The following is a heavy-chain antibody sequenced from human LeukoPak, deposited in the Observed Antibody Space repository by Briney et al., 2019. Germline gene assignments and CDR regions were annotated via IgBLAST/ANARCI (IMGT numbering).Heavy chain of an antibody. Sequence: GGSLRLSCAASGFTFSNYAMSWVRQAPGKGLEWVSGISGSGGSTYYEDSVTGRFTISRDNSENTLNLQISSLRAEDTAVYYCAKGYDSSGLYYFDYWGQGTLVTVSS. V-gene: IGHV3-23*01. D-gene: IGHD3-22*01. CDR2: ISGSGGST. J-gene: IGHJ4*02. CDR1: GFTFSNYA. CDR3: AKGYDSSGLYYFDY.